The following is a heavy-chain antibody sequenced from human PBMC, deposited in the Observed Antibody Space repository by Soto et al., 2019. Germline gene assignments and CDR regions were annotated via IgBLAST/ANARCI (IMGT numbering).Heavy chain of an antibody. D-gene: IGHD3-22*01. CDR1: GGSISSYY. J-gene: IGHJ6*02. V-gene: IGHV4-59*01. Sequence: SETLSLTCTVSGGSISSYYWSWIRQPPGKGLEWIGYIYYSRSTKYNPTLKRRVTISVETSKNKFSLKLSTVTAAETAVYYCARWNYYDSSGYYSTYYYYYCMDVRGQGSTFTVSS. CDR3: ARWNYYDSSGYYSTYYYYYCMDV. CDR2: IYYSRST.